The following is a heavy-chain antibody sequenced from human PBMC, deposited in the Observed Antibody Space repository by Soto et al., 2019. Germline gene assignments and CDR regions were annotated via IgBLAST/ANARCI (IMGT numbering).Heavy chain of an antibody. CDR3: ARMGYSYGHGY. D-gene: IGHD5-18*01. J-gene: IGHJ4*02. Sequence: SETLSLTCAVYGGSFSGYYWSWIRQPPGKGLEWIGEINHSGSTNYNPSLKSRVTISVDTSKNQFSLKLSSVTAADTAVYYCARMGYSYGHGYWGQGTLVTVSS. CDR2: INHSGST. CDR1: GGSFSGYY. V-gene: IGHV4-34*01.